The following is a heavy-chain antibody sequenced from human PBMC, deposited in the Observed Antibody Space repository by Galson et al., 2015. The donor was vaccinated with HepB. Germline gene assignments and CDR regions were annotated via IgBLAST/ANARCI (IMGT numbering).Heavy chain of an antibody. D-gene: IGHD5-24*01. J-gene: IGHJ4*02. Sequence: SLRLSCAASGFSFNRYGTHWVRQAPGKGLEWVAAIWYDGRNKYDADSVKGRFTISRDNSDNTLYVQMNSLRAEDTAVYYCARDRERDGYNAGFDYWGQGTLVTVSS. CDR3: ARDRERDGYNAGFDY. V-gene: IGHV3-33*01. CDR1: GFSFNRYG. CDR2: IWYDGRNK.